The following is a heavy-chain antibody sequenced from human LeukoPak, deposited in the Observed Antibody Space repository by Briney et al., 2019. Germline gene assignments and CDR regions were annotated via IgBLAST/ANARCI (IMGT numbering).Heavy chain of an antibody. D-gene: IGHD4/OR15-4a*01. CDR2: IRSKAYGGTT. CDR3: TRYVTMVLTRWFDP. CDR1: GFTFGDYA. Sequence: GGSLRLSCTASGFTFGDYAMSWFRQAPGKGLEWVGFIRSKAYGGTTEYAASVKGRFTISRDDSKSIAYLQMNSLKTEDTAVYYCTRYVTMVLTRWFDPWGQGTLVTVSS. J-gene: IGHJ5*02. V-gene: IGHV3-49*03.